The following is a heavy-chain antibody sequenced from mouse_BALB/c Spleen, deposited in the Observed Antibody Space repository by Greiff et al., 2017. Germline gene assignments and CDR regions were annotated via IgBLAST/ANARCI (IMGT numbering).Heavy chain of an antibody. Sequence: VQLQQSGAELVKPGASVKLSCTASGFNIKDTYMHWVKQRPEQGLEWIGRIDPANGNTKYDPKFQGKATITADTSSNTAYLQLSSLTSEDTAVYYCASMITTRWVYFDYWGQGTTLTVSS. CDR3: ASMITTRWVYFDY. D-gene: IGHD2-4*01. J-gene: IGHJ2*01. V-gene: IGHV14-3*02. CDR2: IDPANGNT. CDR1: GFNIKDTY.